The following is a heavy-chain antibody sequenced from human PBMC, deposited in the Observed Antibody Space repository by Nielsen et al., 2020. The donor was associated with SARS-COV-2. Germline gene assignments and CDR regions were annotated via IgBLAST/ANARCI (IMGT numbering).Heavy chain of an antibody. CDR2: IYYSGST. D-gene: IGHD6-13*01. V-gene: IGHV4-59*08. CDR3: ARLGSSPWNWFDP. CDR1: GGSISSYY. J-gene: IGHJ5*02. Sequence: SETLSLTCTVSGGSISSYYWSWIRQPPGKGLEWIGYIYYSGSTNYNPSLKSRVTISVDTSKNQFSLKLSSVTAADTAVYYCARLGSSPWNWFDPWGQGTLVTVSS.